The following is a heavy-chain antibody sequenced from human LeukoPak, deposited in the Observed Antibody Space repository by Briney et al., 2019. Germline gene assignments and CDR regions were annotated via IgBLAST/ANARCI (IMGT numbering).Heavy chain of an antibody. CDR2: INYSEST. Sequence: TLSLTCPVSGGSISNYYCSWIRQPPGKELHWIGHINYSESTNHNPSLNSRVTIQVDTSNNQLSLKLSCVSAAYTAVYYCARRVGTMQPFDYWGQGTLVTVSS. CDR3: ARRVGTMQPFDY. V-gene: IGHV4-59*08. J-gene: IGHJ4*02. D-gene: IGHD5-12*01. CDR1: GGSISNYY.